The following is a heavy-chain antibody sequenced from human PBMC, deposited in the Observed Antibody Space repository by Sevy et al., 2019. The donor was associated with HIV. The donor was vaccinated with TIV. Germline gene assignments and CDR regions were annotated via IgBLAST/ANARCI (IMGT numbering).Heavy chain of an antibody. J-gene: IGHJ4*02. CDR2: ISNSGNTI. V-gene: IGHV3-48*04. D-gene: IGHD6-19*01. CDR3: AREMSSSRGDLDY. CDR1: GFTFSSYS. Sequence: QLGGSLRLSCITSGFTFSSYSMYWVRQAPGKGLDWVSYISNSGNTIKYADSVKGRFTISRDNAKNSLYLQMNSLRAEDTAVYYCAREMSSSRGDLDYWGQGTLVTVSS.